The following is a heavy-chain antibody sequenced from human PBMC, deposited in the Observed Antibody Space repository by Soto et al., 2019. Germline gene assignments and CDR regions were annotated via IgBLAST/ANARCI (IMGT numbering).Heavy chain of an antibody. D-gene: IGHD2-15*01. Sequence: SEALSLTCTVSGGSISSGGYYWIWIRQHTGKGLEGIGYIYYSGSTYYNPTLKSRVTISVDTSKNQFSLKLSSVTAADTAGYYCARVRWGVLAATGFDYWRQRTLVTVSS. CDR2: IYYSGST. V-gene: IGHV4-31*03. J-gene: IGHJ4*02. CDR3: ARVRWGVLAATGFDY. CDR1: GGSISSGGYY.